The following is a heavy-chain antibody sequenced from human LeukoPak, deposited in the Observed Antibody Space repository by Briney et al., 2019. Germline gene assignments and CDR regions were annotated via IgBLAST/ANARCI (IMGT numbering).Heavy chain of an antibody. Sequence: ASVKVSCKASGYTFNSYYMHWVRQAPGPGLEWMGIINPSGGSTSYAQKLQGRVTMTRDTSTSTVYMDLSSLRSEDTAVYYCARDQGPYDKRGYFQHWGQGTLVTVSS. J-gene: IGHJ1*01. CDR3: ARDQGPYDKRGYFQH. D-gene: IGHD3-22*01. CDR1: GYTFNSYY. V-gene: IGHV1-46*02. CDR2: INPSGGST.